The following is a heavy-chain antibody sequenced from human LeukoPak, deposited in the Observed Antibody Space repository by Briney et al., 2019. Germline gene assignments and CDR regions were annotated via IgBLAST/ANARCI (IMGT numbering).Heavy chain of an antibody. Sequence: GSLRLSCAASGFTVNSNYMNGVRQAPGKGLEWVSVIYSGGDTYYADSVKDRFTISRDSSKSALYLQMNSLGVDDTAVYYCARGGRNSGSHYFESYFDLWGQGTLVTVSS. J-gene: IGHJ4*02. V-gene: IGHV3-66*01. CDR1: GFTVNSNY. CDR2: IYSGGDT. D-gene: IGHD3-10*01. CDR3: ARGGRNSGSHYFESYFDL.